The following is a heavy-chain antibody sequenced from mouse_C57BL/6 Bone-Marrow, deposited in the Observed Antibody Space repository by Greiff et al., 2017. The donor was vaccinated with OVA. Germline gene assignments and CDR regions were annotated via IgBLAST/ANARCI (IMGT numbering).Heavy chain of an antibody. CDR2: INPNNGGT. Sequence: VQLQQSGPELVKPGASVKMSCKASGYTFTDYNMDWVKQRHGQSLEWIGEINPNNGGTNYNQKFKGKATLTVDKSSSTAYMELRSLTSEDTAVYYCARCKGLRDYYAMDYWGQGTSVTVSS. J-gene: IGHJ4*01. CDR1: GYTFTDYN. D-gene: IGHD2-4*01. CDR3: ARCKGLRDYYAMDY. V-gene: IGHV1-18*01.